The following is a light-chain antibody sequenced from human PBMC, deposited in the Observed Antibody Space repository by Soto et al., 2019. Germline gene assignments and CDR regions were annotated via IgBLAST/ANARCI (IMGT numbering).Light chain of an antibody. V-gene: IGLV2-14*01. CDR1: SSDVGGYNY. J-gene: IGLJ1*01. CDR3: SSYSDRSPCV. CDR2: EVS. Sequence: QSVLTQPASVSGSPGQSITISCTGTSSDVGGYNYVTWYQQHRGKAPKLIIYEVSNRPSGVSNRFSGSKSGNTASLTISGLQAADEADYYCSSYSDRSPCVFGTGTKVTVL.